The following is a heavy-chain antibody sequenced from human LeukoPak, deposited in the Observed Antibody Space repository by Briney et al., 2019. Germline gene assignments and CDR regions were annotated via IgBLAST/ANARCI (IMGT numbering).Heavy chain of an antibody. V-gene: IGHV4-59*01. J-gene: IGHJ4*02. D-gene: IGHD6-19*01. CDR3: ARGAVAGIRGFDY. CDR1: GGSISSYY. Sequence: SETLSLTCTVSGGSISSYYWSWIRQPPGKGLEWTGYIYYSGSTNYNPSLKSRVTISVDTSKNQFSLKLSSVTAADTAVYYCARGAVAGIRGFDYWGQGTLVTVSS. CDR2: IYYSGST.